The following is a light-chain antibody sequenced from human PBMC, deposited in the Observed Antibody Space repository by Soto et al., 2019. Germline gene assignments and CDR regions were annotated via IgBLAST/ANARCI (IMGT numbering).Light chain of an antibody. J-gene: IGLJ3*02. CDR3: SSYTSSSTPLV. V-gene: IGLV2-14*01. CDR1: SSDVGGYNY. CDR2: DVT. Sequence: QSVLTQPASVSGSPGQSITISCTGTSSDVGGYNYVSWYQQHPGKAPKLMIYDVTNRPSGVSNRFSGSMSGNTASLTISGLQAEDEADYYCSSYTSSSTPLVFGGGTKLTVL.